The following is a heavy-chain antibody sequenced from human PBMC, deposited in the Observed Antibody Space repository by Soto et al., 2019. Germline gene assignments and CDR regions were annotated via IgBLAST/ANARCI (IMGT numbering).Heavy chain of an antibody. D-gene: IGHD1-26*01. CDR2: INAGNGNA. CDR1: GYTFTNYA. CDR3: ARVCCYYLSDY. J-gene: IGHJ4*02. Sequence: QVQLVQSGAEEKKPGASVKVSCKASGYTFTNYATHWVRQAPGQRLEWMGWINAGNGNAKYSQKFQGRVTITRDTSASTAYRELSSLRSEDTAVYYCARVCCYYLSDYWGQGTLVTVSS. V-gene: IGHV1-3*05.